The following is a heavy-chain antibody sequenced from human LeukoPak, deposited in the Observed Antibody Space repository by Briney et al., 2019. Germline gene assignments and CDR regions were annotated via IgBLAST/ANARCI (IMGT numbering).Heavy chain of an antibody. CDR1: GFIVSDDT. CDR2: NYASHSGDSI. Sequence: PGGSLRLSCAASGFIVSDDTMNWVRQAPGKGLEWVATNYASHSGDSIFYADSVKGRFTISRDKSKNTFYLQMNTLRADDTAVYYCTRHDWFDPWGQGTLVTVSS. CDR3: TRHDWFDP. J-gene: IGHJ5*02. V-gene: IGHV3-53*01.